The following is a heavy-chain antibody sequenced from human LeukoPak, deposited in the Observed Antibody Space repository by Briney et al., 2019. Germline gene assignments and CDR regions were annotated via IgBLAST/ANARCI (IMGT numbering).Heavy chain of an antibody. V-gene: IGHV3-7*01. CDR1: GFTCSSYW. Sequence: GGYLRRSCAASGFTCSSYWMSWVRQAPGKGLEWVANIKQDGSEKYYVDSVKARFTISRDNAKNSLYLQMNSLRAEDTAVYYCACGRDYIDYWGQGTLVTVSS. J-gene: IGHJ4*02. D-gene: IGHD2-21*02. CDR2: IKQDGSEK. CDR3: ACGRDYIDY.